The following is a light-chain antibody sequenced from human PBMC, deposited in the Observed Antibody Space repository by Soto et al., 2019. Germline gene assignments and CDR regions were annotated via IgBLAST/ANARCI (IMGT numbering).Light chain of an antibody. V-gene: IGKV1-5*03. CDR3: EQYTDNWA. Sequence: IQMTQSPSTLSASVGDRVTITCRASQSVSRWLAWYQQKPGKAPKLLIYKASTLESGVPSRFSGRGSGTEFTLAISSLQPDDSATYYCEQYTDNWALGQGTKVEIK. CDR1: QSVSRW. J-gene: IGKJ1*01. CDR2: KAS.